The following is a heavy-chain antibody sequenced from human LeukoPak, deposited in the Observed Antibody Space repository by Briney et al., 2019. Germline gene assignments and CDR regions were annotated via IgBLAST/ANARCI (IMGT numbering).Heavy chain of an antibody. D-gene: IGHD6-19*01. Sequence: GGSLRLSCAASGFTFSSYAMSWVRQAPGKGLEWVSAISGSGDSTYYGDSVKGRFTISRDNSKNTLYLQMNSLRAEDTAVYYCAKSIAVAGNDYWGQGTLVTVSS. V-gene: IGHV3-23*01. J-gene: IGHJ4*02. CDR3: AKSIAVAGNDY. CDR1: GFTFSSYA. CDR2: ISGSGDST.